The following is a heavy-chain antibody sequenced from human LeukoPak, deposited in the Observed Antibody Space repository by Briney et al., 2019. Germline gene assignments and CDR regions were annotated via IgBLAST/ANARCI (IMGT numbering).Heavy chain of an antibody. D-gene: IGHD3-16*02. CDR2: INHSGST. CDR1: GGSFSGYY. V-gene: IGHV4-34*01. J-gene: IGHJ4*02. CDR3: ARVMITFGGVIVVDY. Sequence: SETLSLTCAVYGGSFSGYYWSWIRQPPGKGLEWIGEINHSGSTNYNPSLKSRVTISVDTSKNQFSLKLSSVTAADTAVYYCARVMITFGGVIVVDYWGQGTLVTVSS.